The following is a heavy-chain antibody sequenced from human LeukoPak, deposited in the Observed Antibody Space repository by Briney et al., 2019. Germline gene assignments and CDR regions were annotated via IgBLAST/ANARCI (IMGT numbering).Heavy chain of an antibody. J-gene: IGHJ4*02. CDR2: IRHDGSNK. V-gene: IGHV3-30*02. Sequence: GGSLRLSCAASGFTFSSYGMHWVRQAPGKGLEWVAFIRHDGSNKYYADSVKGRFTISRDNSKNTLYLQMNSLRAEDTAVYYCAKVIYYYDSSGYINYWGQGTLVTVSS. CDR3: AKVIYYYDSSGYINY. D-gene: IGHD3-22*01. CDR1: GFTFSSYG.